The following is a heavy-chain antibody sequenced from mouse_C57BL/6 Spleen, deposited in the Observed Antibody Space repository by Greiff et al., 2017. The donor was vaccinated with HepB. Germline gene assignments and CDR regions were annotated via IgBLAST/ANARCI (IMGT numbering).Heavy chain of an antibody. J-gene: IGHJ2*01. CDR2: IYPGDGDT. CDR3: ARYDYGSSRYYFDY. CDR1: GYAFSSYW. Sequence: QVQLQQSGAELVKPGASVKISCKASGYAFSSYWMNWVKQRPGKGLEWIGQIYPGDGDTNYNGKFKGKATLTADKSSSTAYMRLSSLTSEDSAVYFCARYDYGSSRYYFDYWGQGTTLTVSS. V-gene: IGHV1-80*01. D-gene: IGHD1-1*01.